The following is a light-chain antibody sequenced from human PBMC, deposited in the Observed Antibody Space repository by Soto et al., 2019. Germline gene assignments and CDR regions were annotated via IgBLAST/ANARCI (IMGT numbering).Light chain of an antibody. Sequence: VLTQPASLSGAPGQSITISCTGTSSDVGSYNLVSWYQQHPGKVPKLMIYEVTKRPSGVSNRFSGSKSGNTASLTISGLQAEDEADYYCCAYAGGSTFVIFGGGTKVTVL. V-gene: IGLV2-23*02. J-gene: IGLJ2*01. CDR3: CAYAGGSTFVI. CDR2: EVT. CDR1: SSDVGSYNL.